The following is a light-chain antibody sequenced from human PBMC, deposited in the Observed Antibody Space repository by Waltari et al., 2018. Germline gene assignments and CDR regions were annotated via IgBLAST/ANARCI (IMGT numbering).Light chain of an antibody. CDR2: GAS. CDR3: QQYNRWPPLT. Sequence: EVVITPSPPALSVSPGERVTLSCKASQNIDNNLAWYQQKPGQSPRLLIYGASTRATGVPARFSGSGSGTEFTLTISSLQSEDCAVFYCQQYNRWPPLTFGGGTKVEIK. V-gene: IGKV3-15*01. CDR1: QNIDNN. J-gene: IGKJ4*01.